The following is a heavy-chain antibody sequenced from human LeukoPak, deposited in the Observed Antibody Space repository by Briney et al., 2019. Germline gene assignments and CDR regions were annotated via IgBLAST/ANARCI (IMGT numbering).Heavy chain of an antibody. J-gene: IGHJ5*02. D-gene: IGHD2-2*01. Sequence: SLPTLVNPTQTLTLTLTFAGFSLSTSRVGVSWIRQPPVKALELLPLIYWNYDKHYSPSLKSRLTINKDTSKNQVVLTMTNMDPVDTAKYYCAHRTPPHIVVVPAAAENWFDPWGQGTLVTVSS. CDR2: IYWNYDK. V-gene: IGHV2-5*01. CDR3: AHRTPPHIVVVPAAAENWFDP. CDR1: GFSLSTSRVG.